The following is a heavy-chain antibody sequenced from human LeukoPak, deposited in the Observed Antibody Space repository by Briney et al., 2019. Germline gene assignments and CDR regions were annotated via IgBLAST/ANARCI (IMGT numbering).Heavy chain of an antibody. CDR2: INPNSGGT. Sequence: ASVKVSCKASGYTFTGYYMHWVRRAPGQGLEWMGWINPNSGGTNYAQKFQGRVTMTRDTSISTAYMELSRLRSDDTAVYYCARDLSFAAANWFDPWGQGTLVTVSS. J-gene: IGHJ5*02. V-gene: IGHV1-2*02. CDR1: GYTFTGYY. CDR3: ARDLSFAAANWFDP. D-gene: IGHD6-13*01.